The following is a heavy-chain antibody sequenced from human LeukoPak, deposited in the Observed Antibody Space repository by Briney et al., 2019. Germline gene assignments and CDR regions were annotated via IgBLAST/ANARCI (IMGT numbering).Heavy chain of an antibody. J-gene: IGHJ4*02. CDR2: ITGDGEYT. Sequence: GGSLRLSCAASGFTFSSYAMAWVRQSPGKGREWVSCITGDGEYTYHTDSVKGRFTISRDNSKNTLYVQMNSLRAEDTAVYYCAKGTLGSCSGGSCYPLDYWGQGTLVTVSS. D-gene: IGHD2-15*01. CDR3: AKGTLGSCSGGSCYPLDY. CDR1: GFTFSSYA. V-gene: IGHV3-23*01.